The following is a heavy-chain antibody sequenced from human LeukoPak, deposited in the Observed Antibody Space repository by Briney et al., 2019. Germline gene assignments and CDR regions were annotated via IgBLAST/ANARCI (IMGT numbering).Heavy chain of an antibody. D-gene: IGHD1-14*01. CDR3: ARDRLPPENWFDP. J-gene: IGHJ5*02. CDR1: GGTFSSYA. V-gene: IGHV1-69*13. CDR2: IIPIFGTA. Sequence: SVKVSCKASGGTFSSYAISWVRQAPGQGLEWMGGIIPIFGTANYAQKFQGRVTITADESTSTAYMELSSLSSEDTAVYYCARDRLPPENWFDPWGQGTLVTVSS.